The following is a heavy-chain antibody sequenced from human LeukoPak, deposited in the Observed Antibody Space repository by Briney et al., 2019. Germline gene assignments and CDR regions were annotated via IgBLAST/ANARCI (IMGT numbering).Heavy chain of an antibody. J-gene: IGHJ3*02. V-gene: IGHV5-51*01. D-gene: IGHD3-22*01. CDR2: IYPGDSDT. CDR3: ARKYYYDSSGYSVDAFDI. CDR1: GYSFTSYW. Sequence: GESLKISCKGTGYSFTSYWIGWVRQMPGKGLERMGIIYPGDSDTRYSPSFQGQVTISADKSISTAYLQWSSLKASDTAMYYCARKYYYDSSGYSVDAFDIWGQGPMVTVSS.